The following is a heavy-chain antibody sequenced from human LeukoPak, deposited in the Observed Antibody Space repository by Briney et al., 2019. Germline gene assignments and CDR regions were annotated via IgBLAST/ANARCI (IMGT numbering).Heavy chain of an antibody. V-gene: IGHV4-34*01. CDR1: GGSFSGYY. D-gene: IGHD2-8*01. Sequence: TSETLSLTCAVYGGSFSGYYWSWIRQPPGKGLEWIGEINHSGSTNYNPSLKSRATISVDTSKNQFSLKLSSVTAADTAVYYCAGRTCTNGVCYMYGFDYWGQGTLVTVSS. J-gene: IGHJ4*02. CDR2: INHSGST. CDR3: AGRTCTNGVCYMYGFDY.